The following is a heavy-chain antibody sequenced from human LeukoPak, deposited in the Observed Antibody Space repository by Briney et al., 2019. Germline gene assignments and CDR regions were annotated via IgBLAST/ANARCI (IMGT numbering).Heavy chain of an antibody. V-gene: IGHV4-4*02. CDR3: ARGAAAPIYYYYYYGMDV. J-gene: IGHJ6*02. CDR2: INHSGST. Sequence: SETLSLTCTVSGDSISSSNWWNWIRQPPGKGLEWIGEINHSGSTNYNPSLKSRVTISVDTSKNQFSLKLSSVTAADTAVYYCARGAAAPIYYYYYYGMDVWGQGTTVTVSS. D-gene: IGHD2-2*02. CDR1: GDSISSSNW.